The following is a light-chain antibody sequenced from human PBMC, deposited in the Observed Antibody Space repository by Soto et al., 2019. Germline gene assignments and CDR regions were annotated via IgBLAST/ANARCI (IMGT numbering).Light chain of an antibody. CDR1: RSNVGANYD. CDR3: QSYDNILSGPL. Sequence: QSVLTQPPSVSGAPGQTITISCTGSRSNVGANYDVHWYQVLPGAGPRLLIYKNNNRPSGVPDRFSGSKSGTSASLAITGLRAEDEADYYCQSYDNILSGPLFVGGTKVTVL. CDR2: KNN. J-gene: IGLJ3*02. V-gene: IGLV1-40*01.